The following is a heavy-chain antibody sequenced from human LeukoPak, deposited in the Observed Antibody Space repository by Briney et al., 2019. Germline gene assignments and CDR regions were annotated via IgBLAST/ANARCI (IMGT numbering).Heavy chain of an antibody. J-gene: IGHJ4*02. CDR1: GYTFTSYG. V-gene: IGHV1-18*01. Sequence: ASVKVSCKASGYTFTSYGISWVRQAPGQGLEWMGWISAYNGNTNYAQKLQGRVTMTTDASTSTAYMELRSLRSDDTAVYYCASDMGAHYDYVWGSYRYRFDYWGQGTLVTVSS. CDR3: ASDMGAHYDYVWGSYRYRFDY. CDR2: ISAYNGNT. D-gene: IGHD3-16*02.